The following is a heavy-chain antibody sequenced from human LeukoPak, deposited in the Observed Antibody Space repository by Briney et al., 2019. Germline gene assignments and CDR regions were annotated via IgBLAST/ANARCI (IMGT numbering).Heavy chain of an antibody. Sequence: ASVKVSCKASGYVFNLFGFSWVRQAPGQGLEWMGWISGYNGDTKYAQKIQGRVTLITDSSASTAYMELGTLRSDDTAIYYCARDRDLIGVTTTRLDYWGQGTLVTVSS. J-gene: IGHJ4*02. CDR2: ISGYNGDT. CDR3: ARDRDLIGVTTTRLDY. D-gene: IGHD6-19*01. CDR1: GYVFNLFG. V-gene: IGHV1-18*04.